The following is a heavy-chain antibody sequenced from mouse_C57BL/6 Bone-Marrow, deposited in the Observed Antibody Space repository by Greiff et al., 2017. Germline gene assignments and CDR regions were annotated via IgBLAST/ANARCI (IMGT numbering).Heavy chain of an antibody. J-gene: IGHJ2*01. D-gene: IGHD1-1*01. CDR1: GYAFTNYL. CDR2: INPGSGGT. V-gene: IGHV1-54*01. Sequence: QVQLKESGAELVRPGTSVKVSCKASGYAFTNYLIEWVKQRPGQGLEWIGVINPGSGGTKYNEKFKGKATLTAYKSSSTAYMQLSSLTSEDSAVYFCARYYYGSYFDYWGQGTTLTVSS. CDR3: ARYYYGSYFDY.